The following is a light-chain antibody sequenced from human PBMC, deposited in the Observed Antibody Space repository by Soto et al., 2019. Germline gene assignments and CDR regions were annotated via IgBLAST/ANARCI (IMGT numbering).Light chain of an antibody. V-gene: IGKV3-11*01. CDR1: PGVDRY. J-gene: IGKJ3*01. Sequence: EIVLKQSPATLSLSPGETATLSCRASPGVDRYLAWYQQKVGQSPRLIIYDTSNRATGVPPSFSGSGYGTDFTLTITSLQPEDYALYFCQHRRDSSPGFGPGTRVEIK. CDR3: QHRRDSSPG. CDR2: DTS.